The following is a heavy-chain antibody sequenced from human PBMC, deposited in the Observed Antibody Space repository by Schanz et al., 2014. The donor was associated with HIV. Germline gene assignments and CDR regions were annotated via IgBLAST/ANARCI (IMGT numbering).Heavy chain of an antibody. CDR3: ANQRYSGTYRPFDY. CDR1: GLTFSDYA. J-gene: IGHJ4*02. D-gene: IGHD1-26*01. V-gene: IGHV3-23*01. CDR2: IDGVGDNT. Sequence: EVQLLESGGGLVQPGGSLRLSCAASGLTFSDYAMTWVRQGAGKGLEWVSAIDGVGDNTYYADSVKGRFTISRDNSKNTVYLRMSGLRAEDTAVYYCANQRYSGTYRPFDYWGRGTLVTVSS.